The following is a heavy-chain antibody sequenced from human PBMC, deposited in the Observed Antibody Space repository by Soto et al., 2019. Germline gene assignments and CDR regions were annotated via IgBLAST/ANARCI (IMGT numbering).Heavy chain of an antibody. Sequence: QVQLQVSGPGLVRPSATLSLTCTVSDGSISAYYWSWIRQPPGKGLEWLGYFFYTGSTNHNPSLKGRVTISLDMSNNQFSLSLSSVTAADTAMYYCAKSRDGYNLNPIDDWGQGFPVTVSS. J-gene: IGHJ4*02. D-gene: IGHD5-12*01. CDR2: FFYTGST. CDR3: AKSRDGYNLNPIDD. V-gene: IGHV4-59*01. CDR1: DGSISAYY.